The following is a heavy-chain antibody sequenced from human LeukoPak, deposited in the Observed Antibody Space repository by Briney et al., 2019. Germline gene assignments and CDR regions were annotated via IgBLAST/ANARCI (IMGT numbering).Heavy chain of an antibody. CDR1: GGSISSSRFY. CDR3: ARHQFYGSGSYYFDY. V-gene: IGHV4-39*01. D-gene: IGHD3-10*01. J-gene: IGHJ4*02. CDR2: IYYSGST. Sequence: SETLSLTCTVSGGSISSSRFYGGWIRQPPRKGLEWIASIYYSGSTYYNPSLKSRVTISVDTSKNQFALKVSSVTAADTALYYCARHQFYGSGSYYFDYWGQGTLVTVSS.